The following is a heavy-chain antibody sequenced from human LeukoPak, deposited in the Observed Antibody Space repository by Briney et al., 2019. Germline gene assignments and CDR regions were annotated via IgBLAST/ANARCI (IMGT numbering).Heavy chain of an antibody. J-gene: IGHJ4*02. CDR2: IYHSGST. Sequence: SGTLSLTCAVSGGSISSSNWWSWVRQPPGKGLEWIGEIYHSGSTNYNPSLKSRVTISVDKSKNQFSLKLSSVTAADTAVYYCAGAYYDILAGYYNDYWGQGTLVTVSS. V-gene: IGHV4-4*02. CDR3: AGAYYDILAGYYNDY. CDR1: GGSISSSNW. D-gene: IGHD3-9*01.